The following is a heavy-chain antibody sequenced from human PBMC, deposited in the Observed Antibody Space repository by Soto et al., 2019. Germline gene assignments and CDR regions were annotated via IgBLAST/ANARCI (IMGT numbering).Heavy chain of an antibody. CDR3: ARSRYDFWSGYRPYMDV. D-gene: IGHD3-3*01. CDR1: GYSFTSYW. J-gene: IGHJ6*03. V-gene: IGHV5-51*01. CDR2: IYPGDSDT. Sequence: PGESLKISCKGSGYSFTSYWIGWVRQMPGKGLEWMGIIYPGDSDTRYSPSFQGQVTISADKSISTAYLQWSSLKASDTAMYYCARSRYDFWSGYRPYMDVWGKGTTVTGSS.